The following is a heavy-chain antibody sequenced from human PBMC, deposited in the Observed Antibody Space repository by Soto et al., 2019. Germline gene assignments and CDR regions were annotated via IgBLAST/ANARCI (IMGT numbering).Heavy chain of an antibody. CDR2: INHSGST. CDR3: ASFSQARPSY. Sequence: QVQLQQWGAGLLKPSETLSLTCAVYGGSFIGYYWSWIRQPPGKGLEWVGEINHSGSTNYNPSLKSRVTISVDTSKNQFSLKLSSVNAADTAVYYCASFSQARPSYWGQGTLVTVS. D-gene: IGHD6-6*01. J-gene: IGHJ4*02. V-gene: IGHV4-34*01. CDR1: GGSFIGYY.